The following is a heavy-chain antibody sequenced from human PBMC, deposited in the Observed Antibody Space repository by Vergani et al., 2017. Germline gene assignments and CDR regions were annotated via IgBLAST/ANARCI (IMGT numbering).Heavy chain of an antibody. CDR2: MYHSGST. Sequence: QVQLQESGPGLVKPSETLSLTCSVSGNSISNDYYWVWIRQPPGKGLEWISSMYHSGSTYYNPSLKSRVIMSVDTSKNQFYLMLTSVTAADTTVYFCASDTYYYGLDVWGLGTTVTVS. CDR1: GNSISNDYY. CDR3: ASDTYYYGLDV. V-gene: IGHV4-38-2*02. J-gene: IGHJ6*02.